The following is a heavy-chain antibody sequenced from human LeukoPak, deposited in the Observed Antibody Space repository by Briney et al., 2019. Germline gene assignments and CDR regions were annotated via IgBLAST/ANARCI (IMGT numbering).Heavy chain of an antibody. CDR3: ARDYYGSGSYYYYGMDV. Sequence: GESLKISCKGSGYSFTNYWIDWVRQMPGKGLEWMGIIYPGDSDTRYSPSFQGQVTISVDKSINTAYLQWSSLKASDTAMYYCARDYYGSGSYYYYGMDVWGQGTTVTVSS. D-gene: IGHD3-10*01. CDR1: GYSFTNYW. V-gene: IGHV5-51*01. J-gene: IGHJ6*02. CDR2: IYPGDSDT.